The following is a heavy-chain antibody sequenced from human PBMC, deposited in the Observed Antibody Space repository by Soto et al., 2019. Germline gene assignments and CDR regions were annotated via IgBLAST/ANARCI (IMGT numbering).Heavy chain of an antibody. CDR3: ARASYYYDSSGSAFDI. D-gene: IGHD3-22*01. CDR2: IYHSGST. CDR1: GGSISSGGYS. V-gene: IGHV4-30-2*01. Sequence: QLQLQESGSGLVKPSQTLSLTCAVSGGSISSGGYSWSWIRQPPGKGLEWIGYIYHSGSTYYNPSLKSRVTISVDRSKNQFSLKLSSVTAADTAVYYCARASYYYDSSGSAFDIWGQGTMVTVSS. J-gene: IGHJ3*02.